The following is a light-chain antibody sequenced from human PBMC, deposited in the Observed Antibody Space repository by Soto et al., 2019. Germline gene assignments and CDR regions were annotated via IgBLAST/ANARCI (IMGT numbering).Light chain of an antibody. Sequence: QSALTQPASVSGSPGQSITISCTGTSSDVGGYNYVSCYQQHPGKAPKLMIYDVSNRPSGVSNRFSGSKSGNTASLTISGLQAEYEADYYCSSYTSSRTLLYVFGTGTKLTVL. V-gene: IGLV2-14*01. CDR3: SSYTSSRTLLYV. CDR1: SSDVGGYNY. CDR2: DVS. J-gene: IGLJ1*01.